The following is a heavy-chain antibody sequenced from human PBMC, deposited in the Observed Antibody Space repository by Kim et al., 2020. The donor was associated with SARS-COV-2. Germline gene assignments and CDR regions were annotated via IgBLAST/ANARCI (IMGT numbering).Heavy chain of an antibody. CDR2: IDPSDSYT. J-gene: IGHJ6*02. CDR3: ARRSKAAGRLYYYYYGMDV. CDR1: GYSFTSYW. Sequence: GESLKISCKGSGYSFTSYWISWVRQMPGKGLEWMGRIDPSDSYTNYSPSFQGHVTISADKSISTAYLQWSSLKASDTAMYYCARRSKAAGRLYYYYYGMDVWGQGTTVTVSS. V-gene: IGHV5-10-1*01. D-gene: IGHD6-13*01.